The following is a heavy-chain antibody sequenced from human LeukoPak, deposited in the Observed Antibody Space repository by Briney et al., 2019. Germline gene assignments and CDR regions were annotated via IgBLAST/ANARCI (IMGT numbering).Heavy chain of an antibody. V-gene: IGHV4-34*01. J-gene: IGHJ4*02. CDR2: INHSGST. CDR1: GVTFNSYW. Sequence: GSLRLSCAASGVTFNSYWMSWIRQPPGKGLEWIGEINHSGSTNYNPSLKSRVTISVDTSKNQFSLKLSSVTAADTAVYYCARQIAVAGSYFDYWGQGTLVTVSS. D-gene: IGHD6-19*01. CDR3: ARQIAVAGSYFDY.